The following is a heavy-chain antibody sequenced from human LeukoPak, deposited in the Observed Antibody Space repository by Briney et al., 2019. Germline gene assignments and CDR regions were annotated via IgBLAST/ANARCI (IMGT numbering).Heavy chain of an antibody. CDR3: ARGYDSSGYRLRGFDP. Sequence: PSETLSLTCTVSGGSISSYYWSWIRQPAGKGLEWIGRIYTSGSTNYNPSLKSRVTMSVDTSKNQFSLKLSSVTAADTAVYYCARGYDSSGYRLRGFDPWGQGTLVTVSS. V-gene: IGHV4-4*07. D-gene: IGHD3-22*01. J-gene: IGHJ5*02. CDR2: IYTSGST. CDR1: GGSISSYY.